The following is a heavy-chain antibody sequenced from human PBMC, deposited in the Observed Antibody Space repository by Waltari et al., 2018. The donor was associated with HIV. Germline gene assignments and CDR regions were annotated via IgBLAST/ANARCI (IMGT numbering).Heavy chain of an antibody. CDR3: ARSILTSSGWIVD. CDR1: GGSISSYY. CDR2: IYYSGST. V-gene: IGHV4-59*01. J-gene: IGHJ4*02. Sequence: QVQLQESGPGLVKPSETLSLTCTVSGGSISSYYWSWIRQPPGKGLEWIGYIYYSGSTNYNPSLKSRVTISVDTSKNQFSLKLSSVTAADTAVYYCARSILTSSGWIVDWGQGTLVTVSS. D-gene: IGHD6-19*01.